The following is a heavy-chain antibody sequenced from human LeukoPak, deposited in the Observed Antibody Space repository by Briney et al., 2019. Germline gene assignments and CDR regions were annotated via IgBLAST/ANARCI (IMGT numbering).Heavy chain of an antibody. CDR2: FYYSGSV. D-gene: IGHD2-2*01. Sequence: PSEPLSLMCSVWGDSFSVYYGLWLRHPPGKGLEWIGYFYYSGSVTYNPSLKTRVTISVDTSKNQFYLKLSSVTAADTAVYFCARGSYCSRTSCYLLPFDLWGQGTPVTVSS. CDR3: ARGSYCSRTSCYLLPFDL. V-gene: IGHV4-59*13. CDR1: GDSFSVYY. J-gene: IGHJ4*01.